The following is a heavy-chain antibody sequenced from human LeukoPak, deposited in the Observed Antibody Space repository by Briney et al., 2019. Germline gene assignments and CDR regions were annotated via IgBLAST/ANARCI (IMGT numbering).Heavy chain of an antibody. J-gene: IGHJ3*02. CDR3: ARGPRITIFGVVMANDAFDI. CDR2: INPKSGGT. Sequence: ASVKVSCKASGYTFTGYYMHWARQAPGQGLEWMGWINPKSGGTVYAQKFQGRVTMTRDTSSSTAYMELSRLRLDDTVVYYCARGPRITIFGVVMANDAFDIWGQGTMVTVSS. D-gene: IGHD3-3*01. V-gene: IGHV1-2*02. CDR1: GYTFTGYY.